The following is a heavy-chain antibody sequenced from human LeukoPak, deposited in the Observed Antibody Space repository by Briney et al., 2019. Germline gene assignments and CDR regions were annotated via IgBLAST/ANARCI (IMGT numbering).Heavy chain of an antibody. Sequence: PGGSLRLSCAASGFTVSSNYMSWVRQAPGKGLEWVSVIYSGGSTYYADSVKGRFTISRHNSKNTLYLQMNSLRAEDTAVYYCARDRSLGYCSSTSCYSPRYYYYGMDVWGQGTTVTVYS. CDR1: GFTVSSNY. CDR3: ARDRSLGYCSSTSCYSPRYYYYGMDV. D-gene: IGHD2-2*01. V-gene: IGHV3-53*04. CDR2: IYSGGST. J-gene: IGHJ6*02.